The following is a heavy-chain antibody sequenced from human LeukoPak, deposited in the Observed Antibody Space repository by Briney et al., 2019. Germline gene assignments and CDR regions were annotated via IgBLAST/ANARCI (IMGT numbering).Heavy chain of an antibody. J-gene: IGHJ4*02. V-gene: IGHV3-7*03. CDR2: INPDGSAK. CDR3: ARLKGTASVFDN. Sequence: GGSLRLSCAASGFTFSSHWMTWVRQAPGKGLEWVANINPDGSAKYYVESVKGRFTMSRDNARNSLYLQMDSLRAEDTAIYYCARLKGTASVFDNWGQGTLVTVSS. CDR1: GFTFSSHW. D-gene: IGHD2-21*02.